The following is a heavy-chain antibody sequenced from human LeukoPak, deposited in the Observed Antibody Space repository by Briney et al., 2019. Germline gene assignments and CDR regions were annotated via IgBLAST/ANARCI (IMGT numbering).Heavy chain of an antibody. V-gene: IGHV4-39*01. CDR2: IYFSGSV. D-gene: IGHD5-12*01. CDR1: GDITHY. CDR3: ACRYSGYEWYYSDY. Sequence: SETLSLTCTVSGDITHYWGWIRQPPGKGRECIGSIYFSGSVYYNPSLRSRVTISLDTSTKQLSLKLTSVTAADTAIYYCACRYSGYEWYYSDYWGQGTLVTVSS. J-gene: IGHJ4*02.